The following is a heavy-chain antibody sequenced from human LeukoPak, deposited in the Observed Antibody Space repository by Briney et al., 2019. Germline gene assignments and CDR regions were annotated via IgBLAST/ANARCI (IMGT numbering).Heavy chain of an antibody. D-gene: IGHD2-15*01. Sequence: AGSLRLSRAASGFTFSIYAMSWVRQAPGKGLEWVSGISASGGSPYYADSVKGRFTISRDNSKNTLYLQMNSLRAEDTAVYYCAPKGVGSWGQGTLVTVSS. CDR2: ISASGGSP. J-gene: IGHJ4*02. V-gene: IGHV3-23*01. CDR1: GFTFSIYA. CDR3: APKGVGS.